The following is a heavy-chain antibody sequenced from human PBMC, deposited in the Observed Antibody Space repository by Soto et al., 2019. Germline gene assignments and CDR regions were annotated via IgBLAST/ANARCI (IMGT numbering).Heavy chain of an antibody. V-gene: IGHV1-3*01. CDR1: GYTFTSYG. CDR2: INPDNGNT. CDR3: ARGIATGQLDP. J-gene: IGHJ5*02. Sequence: ASVKVSCKASGYTFTSYGISWVRQAPGQRLGWMGWINPDNGNTKSSQKFQDRVIITRDTSASTAYMDLSSLRSEDTAVYYCARGIATGQLDPWGQGTLVTVSS. D-gene: IGHD2-15*01.